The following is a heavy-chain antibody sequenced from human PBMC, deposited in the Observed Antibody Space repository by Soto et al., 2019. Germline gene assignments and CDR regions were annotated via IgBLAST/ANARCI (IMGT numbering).Heavy chain of an antibody. D-gene: IGHD6-13*01. CDR1: GDSVSSNSAA. V-gene: IGHV6-1*01. J-gene: IGHJ6*02. Sequence: SXTLSLTCAISGDSVSSNSAAWNSIRQSPSRGLEWLGRTYYRSKWYNAYAVSVKSRITINPDTSKNQFSLQLNSVTPEDTAVYYCARDRHSSSWYDYYYGMDVWGQGTTVTVSS. CDR2: TYYRSKWYN. CDR3: ARDRHSSSWYDYYYGMDV.